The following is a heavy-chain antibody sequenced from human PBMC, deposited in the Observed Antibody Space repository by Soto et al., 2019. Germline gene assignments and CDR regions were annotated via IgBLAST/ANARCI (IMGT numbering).Heavy chain of an antibody. CDR1: GCNFSRSG. CDR2: IIPLFGKT. D-gene: IGHD1-26*01. Sequence: QVQLVQSGAELKKPGSSVKVSCKASGCNFSRSGISWVRQAPGQGLEWMGGIIPLFGKTNYARKFKGRVTITADESTSTAYMELSSLRCEDTAVYYCARARGTSWYNWFDPGGQGTLVIVSS. J-gene: IGHJ5*02. CDR3: ARARGTSWYNWFDP. V-gene: IGHV1-69*01.